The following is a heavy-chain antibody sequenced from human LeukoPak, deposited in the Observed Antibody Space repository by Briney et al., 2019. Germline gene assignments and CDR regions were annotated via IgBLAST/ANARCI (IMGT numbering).Heavy chain of an antibody. CDR2: IQHSGNT. J-gene: IGHJ6*03. CDR1: GYSISSGYY. V-gene: IGHV4-38-2*01. D-gene: IGHD6-13*01. CDR3: ARQGGSNSPYYYYYMDV. Sequence: SETLSLTCAVSGYSISSGYYLGWFGQPPGNGLEWIGCIQHSGNTYYNPSLKSRVTISVDTSKDHFSLKLPSVTAADTAVHYCARQGGSNSPYYYYYMDVWGKGTTVPVSS.